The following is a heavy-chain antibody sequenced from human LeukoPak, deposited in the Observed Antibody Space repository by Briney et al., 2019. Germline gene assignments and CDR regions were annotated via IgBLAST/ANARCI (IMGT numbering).Heavy chain of an antibody. V-gene: IGHV3-23*01. Sequence: GGSLRLSCAASGFTVRNYAMSWVRQAPGKGLEWVSAISGSGGSTYYADSVKGRFTISRDNSKNTLYLQMNSLRAEDTAVYYCAKDTSYVSTIDYWGQGTLVTVSS. CDR1: GFTVRNYA. CDR2: ISGSGGST. J-gene: IGHJ4*02. CDR3: AKDTSYVSTIDY. D-gene: IGHD3-16*01.